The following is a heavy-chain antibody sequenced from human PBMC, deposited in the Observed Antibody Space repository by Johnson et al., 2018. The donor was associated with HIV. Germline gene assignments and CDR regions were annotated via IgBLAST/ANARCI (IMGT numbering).Heavy chain of an antibody. CDR2: MNQDGSEK. J-gene: IGHJ3*02. CDR3: ASYDVWSVNDAFDI. Sequence: VQLVESGGGLVQPGGSLRLSCAASGFTFSNYWMSWVRQAPGKGLEWVADMNQDGSEKYYVDSVKGRFTISRDNSKNSLYLQMNSLRTEDTALYYCASYDVWSVNDAFDIWGKGTIVTVCS. CDR1: GFTFSNYW. D-gene: IGHD3-3*01. V-gene: IGHV3-7*03.